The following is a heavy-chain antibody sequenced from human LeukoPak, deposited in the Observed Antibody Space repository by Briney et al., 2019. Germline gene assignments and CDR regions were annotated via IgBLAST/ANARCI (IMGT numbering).Heavy chain of an antibody. V-gene: IGHV4-34*01. CDR2: INHSGST. CDR1: GGSFSGHF. D-gene: IGHD2-2*01. J-gene: IGHJ6*03. CDR3: ARVPIVVVPAAPRGFYYYYMDV. Sequence: SETLSLTCAVYGGSFSGHFWSWIRQPPGKGLEWIGEINHSGSTNYNPSLKSRVTMSVDTSKNQFSLKLSSVTAADTAVYYCARVPIVVVPAAPRGFYYYYMDVWGKGTTVTVSS.